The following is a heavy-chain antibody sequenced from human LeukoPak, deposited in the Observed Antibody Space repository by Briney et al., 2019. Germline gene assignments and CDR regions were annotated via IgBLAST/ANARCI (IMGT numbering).Heavy chain of an antibody. V-gene: IGHV1-69*06. Sequence: SVKVSCKASGYTFTGHYIYWVRQAPGQGLEWMGGIIPIFGTANYAQKFQGRVTITADKSTSTAYMELSSLRSEDTAVYYCARDPGIAARHRWFDPWGQGTLVTVSS. CDR2: IIPIFGTA. CDR3: ARDPGIAARHRWFDP. CDR1: GYTFTGHY. D-gene: IGHD6-6*01. J-gene: IGHJ5*02.